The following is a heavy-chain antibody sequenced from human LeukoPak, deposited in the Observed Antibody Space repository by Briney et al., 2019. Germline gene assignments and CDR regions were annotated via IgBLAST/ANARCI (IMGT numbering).Heavy chain of an antibody. CDR2: IYYRGST. CDR3: ARDHVESHYYSYYMHV. CDR1: GGSIISYY. Sequence: PSETLSLTFTVSGGSIISYYGSWIRQPPGKGREWSGYIYYRGSTNYNASLKSRVTMSVDTSKSQFSVELSAVTAADTAVYYCARDHVESHYYSYYMHVWGKGTTVTVSS. V-gene: IGHV4-59*01. J-gene: IGHJ6*03.